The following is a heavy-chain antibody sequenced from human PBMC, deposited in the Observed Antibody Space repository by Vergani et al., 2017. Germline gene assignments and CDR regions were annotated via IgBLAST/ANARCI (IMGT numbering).Heavy chain of an antibody. Sequence: QVQLVQSGAEVKKPGASVKVSCKASGYTFTSYAMHWVRQAPGQRLEWMGWINAGNGNTKYSQKLQGRVTMTTDTSTSTAYMELRSLRSDDTAVYYCARSANWELWFDPWGQGTLVTVSS. J-gene: IGHJ5*02. CDR3: ARSANWELWFDP. V-gene: IGHV1-3*01. CDR1: GYTFTSYA. CDR2: INAGNGNT. D-gene: IGHD7-27*01.